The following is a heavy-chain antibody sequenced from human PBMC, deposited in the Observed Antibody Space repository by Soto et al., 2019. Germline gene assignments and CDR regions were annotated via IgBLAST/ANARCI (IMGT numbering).Heavy chain of an antibody. Sequence: SVKVSCKASGGTFSSYAISWVRQAPGLGLEWMGGIIPIFGTANYAQKFQGRVTITADKSTSTAYMELSSLRSEDTAVYYCARTLVVAATNYYYGMDVWGQGTTVTVSS. J-gene: IGHJ6*02. CDR3: ARTLVVAATNYYYGMDV. V-gene: IGHV1-69*06. CDR2: IIPIFGTA. CDR1: GGTFSSYA. D-gene: IGHD2-15*01.